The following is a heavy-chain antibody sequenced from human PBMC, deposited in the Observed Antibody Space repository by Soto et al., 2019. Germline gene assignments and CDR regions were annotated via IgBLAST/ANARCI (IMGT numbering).Heavy chain of an antibody. D-gene: IGHD2-21*02. CDR3: ARDPQLTTI. CDR1: GFTFSSYA. J-gene: IGHJ4*02. Sequence: SLRLSCAASGFTFSSYAMHWVRQAPGKGLEWVAVISYDGSNKYYADSVKGRFTISRDNSKNTLYLQMNSLRAEDTAVYYCARDPQLTTIWGQGTLVTVSS. V-gene: IGHV3-30-3*01. CDR2: ISYDGSNK.